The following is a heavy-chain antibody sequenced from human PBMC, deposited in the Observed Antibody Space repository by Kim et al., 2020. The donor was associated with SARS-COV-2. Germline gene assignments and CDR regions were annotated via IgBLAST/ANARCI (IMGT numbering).Heavy chain of an antibody. D-gene: IGHD1-26*01. Sequence: GGSLRLSCAASGFTFSSYSMNWVRQAPGKGLEWVSSISSSSSYIYYADSVKGRFTISRDNAKNSLYLQMNSLRAEDTAVYYCASPSGSYWGVDYFDSWGQGTLVTVSS. V-gene: IGHV3-21*01. CDR2: ISSSSSYI. CDR1: GFTFSSYS. J-gene: IGHJ4*02. CDR3: ASPSGSYWGVDYFDS.